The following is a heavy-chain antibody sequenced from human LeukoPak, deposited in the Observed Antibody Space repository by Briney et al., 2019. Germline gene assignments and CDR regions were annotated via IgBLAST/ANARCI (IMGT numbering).Heavy chain of an antibody. CDR3: AYYYDSSGYYYANWFDP. CDR1: GFSLSTSGVG. D-gene: IGHD3-22*01. J-gene: IGHJ5*02. CDR2: IYWDDDK. V-gene: IGHV2-5*02. Sequence: SGPTLVNPPQTLTLTCTFSGFSLSTSGVGVGWIRQPPGKALEWLSLIYWDDDKRYSPSLKSRLTITKDTSKNQVVLTMTNMDPVDTATYYCAYYYDSSGYYYANWFDPWGQGTLVTVSS.